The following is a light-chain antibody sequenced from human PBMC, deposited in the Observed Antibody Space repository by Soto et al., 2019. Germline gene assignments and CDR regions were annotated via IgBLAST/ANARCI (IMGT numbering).Light chain of an antibody. CDR3: QQYNDWPL. CDR2: GAS. Sequence: EIVMTQSPATLSVSPGERATLSCRASQSVSTNLGWYQQKPGQAPRLLIYGASTRATGMPARFSGSGSGTEFTLTISSLQSEDFAVYYCQQYNDWPLFGPGTKVDI. V-gene: IGKV3-15*01. CDR1: QSVSTN. J-gene: IGKJ3*01.